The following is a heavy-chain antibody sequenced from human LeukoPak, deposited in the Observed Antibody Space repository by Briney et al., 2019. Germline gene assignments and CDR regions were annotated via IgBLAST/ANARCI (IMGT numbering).Heavy chain of an antibody. J-gene: IGHJ4*02. Sequence: SETLSLTCTVSGVSISSSYWSWIRQPPGKGLEWIGFIHYTGNTNHNPSLKNRVTISVDTSKNQFSLKLSSVTAADTAIYSCAKYGQYNFDYWGQGTLVTVSS. V-gene: IGHV4-59*01. D-gene: IGHD2/OR15-2a*01. CDR1: GVSISSSY. CDR2: IHYTGNT. CDR3: AKYGQYNFDY.